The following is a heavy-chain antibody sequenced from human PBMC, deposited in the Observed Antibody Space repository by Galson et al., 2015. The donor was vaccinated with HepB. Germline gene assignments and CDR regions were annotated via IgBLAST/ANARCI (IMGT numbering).Heavy chain of an antibody. V-gene: IGHV3-23*01. CDR1: GFTFSSYA. Sequence: SLRLSCAASGFTFSSYAMSWVRQAPGKGLEWVSAISGSGGSTYYADSVKGRFTISRDNSKNTLYLQMNSLRAEDTAVYYCAKDPYYDFWSGPDAFDIWGQGTMVTVSS. J-gene: IGHJ3*02. D-gene: IGHD3-3*01. CDR2: ISGSGGST. CDR3: AKDPYYDFWSGPDAFDI.